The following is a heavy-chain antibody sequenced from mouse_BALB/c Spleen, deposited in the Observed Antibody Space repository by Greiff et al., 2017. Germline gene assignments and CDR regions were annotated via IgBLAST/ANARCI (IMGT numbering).Heavy chain of an antibody. CDR3: ARDRDGYYAMDY. D-gene: IGHD2-3*01. V-gene: IGHV5-9-4*01. CDR2: ISSGGSYT. Sequence: VQLQQSGGGLVKPGGSLKLSCAASGFTFSSYAMSWVRQSPEKRLEWVAEISSGGSYTYYPDTVTGRFTISRDNAKNTLYLEMSSLRSEDTAMYYCARDRDGYYAMDYWGQGTSVTVSS. CDR1: GFTFSSYA. J-gene: IGHJ4*01.